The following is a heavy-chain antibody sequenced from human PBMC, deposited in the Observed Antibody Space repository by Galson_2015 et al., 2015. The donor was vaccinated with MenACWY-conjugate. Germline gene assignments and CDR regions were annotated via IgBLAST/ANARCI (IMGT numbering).Heavy chain of an antibody. Sequence: SLRLSCAASGFTFNNYWMTWVRQAPGKGLEWVANINVDGSEENYTDSVRGRFTISRDNAKNSLFLQVNSLRAEDTAVYYCARERWVRGVFFDQWGQGTLVTVSS. CDR3: ARERWVRGVFFDQ. CDR1: GFTFNNYW. CDR2: INVDGSEE. V-gene: IGHV3-7*01. J-gene: IGHJ4*02. D-gene: IGHD3-10*01.